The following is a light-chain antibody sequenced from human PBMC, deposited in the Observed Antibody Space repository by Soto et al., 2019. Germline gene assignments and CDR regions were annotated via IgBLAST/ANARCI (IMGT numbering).Light chain of an antibody. CDR3: QQSYSMPRT. Sequence: DIQMTQSPSSLSASVGDRVTITCRASESISTYLNWYQQKPGKAPKLLIFAASSLQGGVSSRFTGSGSGTDFTLTIHSLQPDDFGSCSCQQSYSMPRTSGKGTRLEIK. CDR2: AAS. V-gene: IGKV1-39*01. J-gene: IGKJ5*01. CDR1: ESISTY.